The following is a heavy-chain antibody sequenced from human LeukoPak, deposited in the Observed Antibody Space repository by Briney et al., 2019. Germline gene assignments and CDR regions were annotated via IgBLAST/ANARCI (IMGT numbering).Heavy chain of an antibody. J-gene: IGHJ4*02. CDR3: ASEPGGGSDH. Sequence: PGGSLRLSCAASGFTFSFYNMNWDRQAPGKGLEWVANIKQDGSEKYYVDSVKGRFTISRDNAKKSLYLQMNSLRAEDAAVYYCASEPGGGSDHWGQGTLVTVSS. CDR2: IKQDGSEK. D-gene: IGHD2-8*02. CDR1: GFTFSFYN. V-gene: IGHV3-7*01.